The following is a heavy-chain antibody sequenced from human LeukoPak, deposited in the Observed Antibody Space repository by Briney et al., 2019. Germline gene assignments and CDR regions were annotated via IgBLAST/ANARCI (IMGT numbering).Heavy chain of an antibody. CDR2: IKQDGGEK. D-gene: IGHD3-10*01. V-gene: IGHV3-7*01. CDR1: GFTFSSYW. CDR3: ARDYNGSGSYYNLQLA. Sequence: PGGSLRLSCAASGFTFSSYWMSWVRQAPGKGLEWVANIKQDGGEKYYVVSVKGGYTISRDNAKNSLYLQMNSLRAEDTAVYYCARDYNGSGSYYNLQLAWGQGTLVTVSS. J-gene: IGHJ5*02.